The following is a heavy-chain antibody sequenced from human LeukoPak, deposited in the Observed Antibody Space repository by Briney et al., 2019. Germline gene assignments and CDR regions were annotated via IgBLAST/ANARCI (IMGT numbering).Heavy chain of an antibody. J-gene: IGHJ1*01. Sequence: PSETLSLTCTVSGGSMSVSYWTWTRQPPGKGLEWIGSIHYTGSTNYNPSLKSRLTISLDTSKNQFSVKLNSVTAADTAVYYCAKDRVPGGYWGQGTLVTVSS. CDR2: IHYTGST. V-gene: IGHV4-59*01. D-gene: IGHD1-1*01. CDR3: AKDRVPGGY. CDR1: GGSMSVSY.